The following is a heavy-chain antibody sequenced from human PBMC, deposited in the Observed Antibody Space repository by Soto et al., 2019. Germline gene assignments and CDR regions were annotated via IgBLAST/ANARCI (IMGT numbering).Heavy chain of an antibody. J-gene: IGHJ4*02. CDR3: VRVPPGWWLAY. V-gene: IGHV4-59*01. D-gene: IGHD2-21*01. CDR2: IYETGES. Sequence: QVQLQESGPGLVKPSETLSLTCSVSGDSISRYYWGWIRKPPGKGLEWLGYIYETGESNYSPSLKGRVTMSVETSTKLFSLKLTSVTAADTAVYYCVRVPPGWWLAYWGQGTLVTVSS. CDR1: GDSISRYY.